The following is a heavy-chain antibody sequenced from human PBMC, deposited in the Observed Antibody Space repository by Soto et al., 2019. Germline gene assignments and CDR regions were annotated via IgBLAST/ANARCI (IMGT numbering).Heavy chain of an antibody. CDR1: GFTFNTYA. J-gene: IGHJ4*02. Sequence: EVQLLESGGGLVQPGGSLGLSCAASGFTFNTYAMAWVRLAPGKGLDWVSTISGSGDSTYYGDSVKGRFTISRDNSKNTVYLQMNSLRAEDTAVYYCARRGGPRNFDYWGQGTLVTVSS. V-gene: IGHV3-23*01. D-gene: IGHD3-16*01. CDR3: ARRGGPRNFDY. CDR2: ISGSGDST.